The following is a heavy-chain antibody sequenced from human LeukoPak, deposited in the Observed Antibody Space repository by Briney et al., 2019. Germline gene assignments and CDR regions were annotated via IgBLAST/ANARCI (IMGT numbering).Heavy chain of an antibody. Sequence: PSETLSLTCTVSGYSISSGYYWGWIRQPPGKGLEWIGSIYHSGSTYYNPSLKSRVTISVDTSKNQFSLKLSSVTAADTAVYYCWRVAGAGGGVWGELSLFRWFDPWGQGTLVTVSS. CDR2: IYHSGST. CDR1: GYSISSGYY. V-gene: IGHV4-38-2*02. CDR3: WRVAGAGGGVWGELSLFRWFDP. J-gene: IGHJ5*02. D-gene: IGHD3-16*02.